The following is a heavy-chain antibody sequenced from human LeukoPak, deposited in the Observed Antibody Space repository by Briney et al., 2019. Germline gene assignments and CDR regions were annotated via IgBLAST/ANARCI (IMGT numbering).Heavy chain of an antibody. Sequence: PGGSLRLSCAASGFTFSGSAMHWVRQASGKGLEWVGRIRSKANSYATAYAASVKGRFTISRDDSKNTAYLQMNSLKTEDTAVYYCTRSRGYTATLVAFDIWGQGTMVTVSS. D-gene: IGHD5-18*01. CDR1: GFTFSGSA. J-gene: IGHJ3*02. V-gene: IGHV3-73*01. CDR2: IRSKANSYAT. CDR3: TRSRGYTATLVAFDI.